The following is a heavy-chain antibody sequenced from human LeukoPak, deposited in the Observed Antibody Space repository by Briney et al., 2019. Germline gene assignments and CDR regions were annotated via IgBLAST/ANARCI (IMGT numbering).Heavy chain of an antibody. D-gene: IGHD2-2*01. CDR3: ARQYDSYFYYYLDL. V-gene: IGHV4-34*01. Sequence: SETLSLTCVVYGGSFSGYYWTWIRQPPGKGLEWIGDISHSGSTNYNPSLKSRVTISVDTSKNQFSLKLSSVTAADTAVYYCARQYDSYFYYYLDLWGTGTTVTVSS. J-gene: IGHJ6*03. CDR2: ISHSGST. CDR1: GGSFSGYY.